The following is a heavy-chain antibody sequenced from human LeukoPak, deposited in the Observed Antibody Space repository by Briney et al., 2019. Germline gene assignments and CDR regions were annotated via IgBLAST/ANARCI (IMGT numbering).Heavy chain of an antibody. CDR1: GYTFTSYG. V-gene: IGHV1-18*01. CDR3: ARDPGTYYDILTGYYTPYYFDY. D-gene: IGHD3-9*01. Sequence: ASVKVSCKASGYTFTSYGISWVRQAPGQGLEWMGWISTYNGDTNYAQKLQGRVTMTTDTSTSTAYMELRSLSSDDTAVCYCARDPGTYYDILTGYYTPYYFDYWGQGTLVTVSS. J-gene: IGHJ4*02. CDR2: ISTYNGDT.